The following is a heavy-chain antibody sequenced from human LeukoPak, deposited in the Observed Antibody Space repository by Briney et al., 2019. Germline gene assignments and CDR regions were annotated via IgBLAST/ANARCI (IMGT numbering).Heavy chain of an antibody. V-gene: IGHV4-30-2*01. CDR1: GGSISSGGYS. CDR2: IYNSGST. D-gene: IGHD4-23*01. CDR3: ARVTVVTRAFDI. J-gene: IGHJ3*02. Sequence: SETLSLTCAVSGGSISSGGYSWTWIRRPPGKGLGWIGYIYNSGSTYYNPSLKIRVTISVDRSKNQFSLKLSSVTAADTAVYYCARVTVVTRAFDIWGQGTMVTVSS.